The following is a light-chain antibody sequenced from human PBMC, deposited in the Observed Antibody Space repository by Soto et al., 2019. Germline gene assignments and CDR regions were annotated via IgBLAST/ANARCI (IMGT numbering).Light chain of an antibody. Sequence: QSALSQPPSVSRAPGQRVTISCTGSSSNIGAGYDVHWYQQLPGVAPKLLIYGNNNRPSGVPDRFSCSRSGTSASLAILGLQTEDEGDYYCQSFDSSHYVFGSGTKVTVL. CDR1: SSNIGAGYD. CDR3: QSFDSSHYV. V-gene: IGLV1-40*01. CDR2: GNN. J-gene: IGLJ1*01.